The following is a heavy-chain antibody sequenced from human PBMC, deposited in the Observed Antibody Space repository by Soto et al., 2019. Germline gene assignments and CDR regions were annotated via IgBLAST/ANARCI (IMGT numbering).Heavy chain of an antibody. CDR2: INPNSGGT. Sequence: ASVKVSCKASGYTFTGYYMHWVRQAPGQGLEWMGWINPNSGGTNYAQKFQGWVTMTRDTSISTAYMELSRLRSDDTAVYYCARDHWDCSGGSRTPHFDFWGQGTPVTGSS. CDR1: GYTFTGYY. CDR3: ARDHWDCSGGSRTPHFDF. V-gene: IGHV1-2*04. D-gene: IGHD2-15*01. J-gene: IGHJ4*02.